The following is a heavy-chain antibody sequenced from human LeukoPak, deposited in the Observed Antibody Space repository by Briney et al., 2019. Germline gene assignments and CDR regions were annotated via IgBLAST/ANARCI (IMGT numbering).Heavy chain of an antibody. Sequence: SETLSLTCTVSGGSISSHYWSWIRRPPGKGLEWIGYIYYSGSTNYNPSLKSRVTISVDTSKNQFSLKLSSVTAADTAVYYCARSAGYYYYYYYMHVWGKGTTVTVSS. V-gene: IGHV4-59*11. CDR1: GGSISSHY. CDR3: ARSAGYYYYYYYMHV. D-gene: IGHD6-19*01. J-gene: IGHJ6*03. CDR2: IYYSGST.